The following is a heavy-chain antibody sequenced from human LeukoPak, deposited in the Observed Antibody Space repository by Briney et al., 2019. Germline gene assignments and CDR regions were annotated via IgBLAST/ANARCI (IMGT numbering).Heavy chain of an antibody. V-gene: IGHV3-48*04. CDR2: ITNSGTTI. D-gene: IGHD3-9*01. CDR1: GFTFSSYA. CDR3: ARDGHYDILTGYFQD. J-gene: IGHJ1*01. Sequence: GSLRLSCAASGFTFSSYAMAWVRQAPGKGLEWVSYITNSGTTIYYADSVKGRFTISRDNAKNSLYLQMNSLRAEDTAVYYCARDGHYDILTGYFQDWGQGTLVTVPS.